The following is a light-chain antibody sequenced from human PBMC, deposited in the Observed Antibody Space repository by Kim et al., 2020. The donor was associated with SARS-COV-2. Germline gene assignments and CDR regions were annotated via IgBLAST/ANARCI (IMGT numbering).Light chain of an antibody. CDR1: QDISKY. CDR3: QECDSAPWT. CDR2: AAY. V-gene: IGKV1-27*01. Sequence: ASVGDRVSIPGRASQDISKYLAWFQLKPGKAPKLLIYAAYALQPGLPSQFSGSGSGTDFTLTVTSLQPEDVATYYCQECDSAPWTFGQGTTVDIK. J-gene: IGKJ1*01.